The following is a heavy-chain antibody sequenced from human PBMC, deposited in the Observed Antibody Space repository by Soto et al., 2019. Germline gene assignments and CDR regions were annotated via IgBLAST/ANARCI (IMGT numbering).Heavy chain of an antibody. V-gene: IGHV3-30-3*01. J-gene: IGHJ6*02. Sequence: PGGSLRLSCAASGFTFSSYAMHWVRQAPGKGLEWVAVISYDGSNKYYADSVKGRFTISRDNSKNTLYLQMNSLRAEDTAVYYCARGNAYDFWSGYYTVPWYYYYGMDVWGQGTTVTVSS. CDR3: ARGNAYDFWSGYYTVPWYYYYGMDV. CDR2: ISYDGSNK. CDR1: GFTFSSYA. D-gene: IGHD3-3*01.